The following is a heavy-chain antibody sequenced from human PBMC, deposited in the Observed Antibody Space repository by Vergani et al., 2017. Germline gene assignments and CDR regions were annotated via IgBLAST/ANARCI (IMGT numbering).Heavy chain of an antibody. CDR2: ISYDGSNK. CDR3: AKVEGQRLAHFDY. Sequence: QVQLVESGGGLVKPGGSLRLSCAASGFTFSDYYMSWIRQAPGKGLEWVAVISYDGSNKYYADSVKGRFTISRDNSKNTLYLQMNSLRAEDTAVYYCAKVEGQRLAHFDYWGQGTLVTVSS. V-gene: IGHV3-30*18. CDR1: GFTFSDYY. D-gene: IGHD6-25*01. J-gene: IGHJ4*02.